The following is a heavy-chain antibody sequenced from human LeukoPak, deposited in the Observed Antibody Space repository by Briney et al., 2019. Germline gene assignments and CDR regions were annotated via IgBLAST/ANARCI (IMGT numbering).Heavy chain of an antibody. J-gene: IGHJ4*02. CDR1: GFTFSSYS. D-gene: IGHD4-11*01. CDR3: ARDPATSTVTTLGY. CDR2: ISSSSSYI. Sequence: PGGSLRLSCAASGFTFSSYSMNWVRQAPGKGVEGVSSISSSSSYIYYADSVKGRFTISRDNAKNSLYLQMNSLRAEDTAVYYCARDPATSTVTTLGYWGQGTLVTVSS. V-gene: IGHV3-21*01.